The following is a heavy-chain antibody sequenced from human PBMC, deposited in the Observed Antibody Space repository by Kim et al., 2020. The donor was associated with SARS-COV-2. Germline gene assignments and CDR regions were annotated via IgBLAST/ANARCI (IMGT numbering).Heavy chain of an antibody. CDR2: IIPILGIA. Sequence: SVKVSCKASGGTFSSYAISWVRQAPGQGLEWMGRIIPILGIANYAQKFQGRVTITADKSTSTAYMELSSLRSEDTAVYYCARSRFPPPGGSDWDRTWGHENWYFDLWGRGTLVTVSS. CDR3: ARSRFPPPGGSDWDRTWGHENWYFDL. V-gene: IGHV1-69*04. CDR1: GGTFSSYA. D-gene: IGHD2-21*02. J-gene: IGHJ2*01.